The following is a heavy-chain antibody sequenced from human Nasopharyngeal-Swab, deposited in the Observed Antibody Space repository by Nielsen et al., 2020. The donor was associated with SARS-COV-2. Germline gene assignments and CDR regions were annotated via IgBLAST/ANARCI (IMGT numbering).Heavy chain of an antibody. J-gene: IGHJ3*02. CDR1: GFTFGDYA. Sequence: GGSLRLSCTASGFTFGDYAMSWVRQAPGKGLEWVGFIRSKAYGGTTEYAASVKGRFTISRDDSKSIAYLQMNSLKTEDTAVYYCTFDSSGYYPHDAFDIWGQGTMVTV. CDR2: IRSKAYGGTT. CDR3: TFDSSGYYPHDAFDI. V-gene: IGHV3-49*04. D-gene: IGHD3-22*01.